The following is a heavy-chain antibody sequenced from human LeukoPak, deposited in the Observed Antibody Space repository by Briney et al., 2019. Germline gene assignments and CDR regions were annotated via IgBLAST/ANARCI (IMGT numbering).Heavy chain of an antibody. V-gene: IGHV3-23*01. CDR1: GLAFDNYV. Sequence: GGSLRLSCAASGLAFDNYVMTWVRQAPGKGLDWFSAISASGDSTYYADSVKGRFTISRDSSKSTMYLQMTSLTAEDTAVYYCAKGSGTSRPYYLDYWGRGTLVTVSS. J-gene: IGHJ4*02. CDR3: AKGSGTSRPYYLDY. D-gene: IGHD6-25*01. CDR2: ISASGDST.